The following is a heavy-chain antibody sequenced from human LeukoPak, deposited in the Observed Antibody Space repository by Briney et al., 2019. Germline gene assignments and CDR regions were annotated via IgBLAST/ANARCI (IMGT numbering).Heavy chain of an antibody. Sequence: ASVKVSCKASGYTFTYRYLHWVRQAPGQALEWMGWITPFNGNTNYAQKFQDRVTITRDRSMSTAYMELSSLRSEDTAMYYCARYDHDGADAFDIWGQGTMVTVSS. CDR3: ARYDHDGADAFDI. CDR2: ITPFNGNT. D-gene: IGHD1-1*01. CDR1: GYTFTYRY. J-gene: IGHJ3*02. V-gene: IGHV1-45*02.